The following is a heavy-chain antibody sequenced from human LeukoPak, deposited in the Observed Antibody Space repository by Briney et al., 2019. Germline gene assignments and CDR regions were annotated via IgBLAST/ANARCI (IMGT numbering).Heavy chain of an antibody. D-gene: IGHD3-10*01. CDR3: ASAHYYGSGSYVGY. CDR2: IIPIFGTA. CDR1: GGTFSSYA. V-gene: IGHV1-69*13. J-gene: IGHJ4*02. Sequence: SVKVSCKASGGTFSSYAISWVRQAPGQGLEWMGGIIPIFGTANYAQKFQGRVTITADESTSTAYMELSSLRSEDTAVYYCASAHYYGSGSYVGYWGQGTLVTVSS.